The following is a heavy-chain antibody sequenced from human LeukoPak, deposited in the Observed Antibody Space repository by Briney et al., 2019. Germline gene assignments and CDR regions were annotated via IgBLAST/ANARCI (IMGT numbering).Heavy chain of an antibody. CDR2: INANSGAT. J-gene: IGHJ3*02. CDR3: ARELGDGGNDRGAFDM. V-gene: IGHV1-2*02. D-gene: IGHD5-12*01. CDR1: GYTFTGYY. Sequence: ASVKVSCKTSGYTFTGYYMHWVRQAPGQGLEWMGWINANSGATNSAQKFQGRVTMTRDTSISTAYMDLSRLRSDDTAIYYFARELGDGGNDRGAFDMWGQGTMVTVSS.